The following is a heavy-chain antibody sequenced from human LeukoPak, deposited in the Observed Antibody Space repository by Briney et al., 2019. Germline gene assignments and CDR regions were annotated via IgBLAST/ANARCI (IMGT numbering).Heavy chain of an antibody. CDR3: ARDQNYYGSGSYYRDFDY. CDR2: INWNGDST. J-gene: IGHJ4*02. CDR1: GFTFDDYG. D-gene: IGHD3-10*01. Sequence: PVGSLRLSCAASGFTFDDYGMSWVRQAPGKGLEWVSGINWNGDSTGYADSVKGRFTISRDNAKNSLYLQMNSLRAEDTALYYCARDQNYYGSGSYYRDFDYWGQGTLVTVSS. V-gene: IGHV3-20*04.